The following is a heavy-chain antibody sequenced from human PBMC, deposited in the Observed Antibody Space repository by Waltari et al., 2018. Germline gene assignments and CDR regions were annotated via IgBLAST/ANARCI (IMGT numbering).Heavy chain of an antibody. J-gene: IGHJ4*02. D-gene: IGHD3-3*01. Sequence: EVQLVESGGVVVQPGGSLRLSCAASGFTFDDYAMHWVRQAPGKGLEWVSLISWDGGSTYYADSVKGRFTISRDNSKNSLYLQMNSPRAEDTALYYCAKDRGFLEWSGYFDYWGQGTLVTVSS. V-gene: IGHV3-43D*04. CDR2: ISWDGGST. CDR3: AKDRGFLEWSGYFDY. CDR1: GFTFDDYA.